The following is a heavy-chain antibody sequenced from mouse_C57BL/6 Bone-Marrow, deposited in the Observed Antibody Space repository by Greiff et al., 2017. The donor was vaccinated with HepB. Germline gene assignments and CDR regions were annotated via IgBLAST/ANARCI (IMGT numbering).Heavy chain of an antibody. CDR2: IRLKSDNYAT. CDR1: GFTFSNYW. J-gene: IGHJ1*03. Sequence: DVKLQESGGGLVQPGGSMKLSCVASGFTFSNYWMNWVRQSPEKGLEWVAQIRLKSDNYATHYAESVKGRFTISRDDSKSSVYLQMNNLRAEDTGIYYCTGFITTVVARRYFDVWGTGTTVTVSS. D-gene: IGHD1-1*01. V-gene: IGHV6-3*01. CDR3: TGFITTVVARRYFDV.